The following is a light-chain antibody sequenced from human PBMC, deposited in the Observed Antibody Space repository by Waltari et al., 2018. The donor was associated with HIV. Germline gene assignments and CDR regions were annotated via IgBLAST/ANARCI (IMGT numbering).Light chain of an antibody. J-gene: IGKJ1*01. V-gene: IGKV3-20*01. Sequence: EIVLTQSPGTLSLSPGERATLSCRASQSLPSNSLAWYQQKRGQAPRLLIYGASSRATGVPDRFSGSESGTDFTLTVSRLEPEDFAVYFCHQYGSSPQTFGQGTKVDIK. CDR3: HQYGSSPQT. CDR1: QSLPSNS. CDR2: GAS.